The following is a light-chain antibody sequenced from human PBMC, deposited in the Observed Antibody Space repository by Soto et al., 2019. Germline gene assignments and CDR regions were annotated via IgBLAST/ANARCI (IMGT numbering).Light chain of an antibody. V-gene: IGKV1-39*01. Sequence: DLQMTQSPSSLSASVGDRVTITCRASQSISSYLNWYQQKPGKAPKLLIYAASSLQSGVPSRFXXXXXXXXXXXXXSXLQPEDFATYYCQQSYSTPYTFGQGTKLEIK. J-gene: IGKJ2*01. CDR1: QSISSY. CDR3: QQSYSTPYT. CDR2: AAS.